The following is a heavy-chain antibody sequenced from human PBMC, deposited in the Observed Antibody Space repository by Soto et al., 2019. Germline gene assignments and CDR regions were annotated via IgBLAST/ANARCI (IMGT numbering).Heavy chain of an antibody. Sequence: ESGGGLVQPGGSLRLSCAASGFNFSTYSVNWVRQAPGKGLEWISHISSRSTSINYADSVKGRFTISRDNAKYSLYLQLNSLRDEDTAVYYCARARCSTTSCYRGLDVWGQGTTVTVSS. V-gene: IGHV3-48*02. CDR1: GFNFSTYS. D-gene: IGHD2-2*02. CDR3: ARARCSTTSCYRGLDV. J-gene: IGHJ6*02. CDR2: ISSRSTSI.